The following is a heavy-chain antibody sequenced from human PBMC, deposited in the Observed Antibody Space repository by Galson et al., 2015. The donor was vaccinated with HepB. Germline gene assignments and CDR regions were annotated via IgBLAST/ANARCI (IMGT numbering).Heavy chain of an antibody. V-gene: IGHV3-30*04. CDR2: ISYDGSKI. Sequence: SLRLSCAASGFTFSSSAMHWVRQAPGKGLEWVALISYDGSKIYYADSVKGRFTISRDNSRDTLYLQMNSLRPEDTAIYYCARERYYGSGTVFDYWGQGTLVTVSS. D-gene: IGHD3-10*01. J-gene: IGHJ4*02. CDR1: GFTFSSSA. CDR3: ARERYYGSGTVFDY.